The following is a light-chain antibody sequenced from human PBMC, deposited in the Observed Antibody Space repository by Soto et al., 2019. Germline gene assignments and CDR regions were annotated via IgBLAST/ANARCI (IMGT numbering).Light chain of an antibody. CDR2: GNN. CDR3: QSSDSSLSGYV. J-gene: IGLJ1*01. Sequence: QSVLTQPPSVSGAPGQRVTISCTGSSSNIGASYEVHWYQQLPGRAPKLLIYGNNNRPSGVPDRFSGSKSGTSGSLAITGLHAVDEADYYCQSSDSSLSGYVFGTGTKVTVL. CDR1: SSNIGASYE. V-gene: IGLV1-40*01.